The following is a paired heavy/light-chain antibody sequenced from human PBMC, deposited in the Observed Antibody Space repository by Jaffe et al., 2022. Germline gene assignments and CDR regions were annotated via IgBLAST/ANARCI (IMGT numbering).Light chain of an antibody. Sequence: QSALTQPASVSGSPGQSITISCTGTSSDVGGYNYVSWYQQHPGKAPKLMIYEVSNRPSGVSNRFSGSKSGNTASLTISGLQAEDEADYYCSSYTSSSTRVVFGGGTKLTVL. CDR1: SSDVGGYNY. J-gene: IGLJ2*01. CDR3: SSYTSSSTRVV. V-gene: IGLV2-14*01. CDR2: EVS.
Heavy chain of an antibody. D-gene: IGHD3-10*01. CDR2: INTNTGNP. V-gene: IGHV7-4-1*02. Sequence: QVQLVQSGSELKKPGASVKVSCKASGYTFTSYAMNWVRQAPGQGLEWMGWINTNTGNPTYAQGFTGRFVFSLDTSVSTAYLQISSLKAEDTAVYYCARDRRGITMVQGVIQDAFDIWGQGTMVTVSS. CDR1: GYTFTSYA. CDR3: ARDRRGITMVQGVIQDAFDI. J-gene: IGHJ3*02.